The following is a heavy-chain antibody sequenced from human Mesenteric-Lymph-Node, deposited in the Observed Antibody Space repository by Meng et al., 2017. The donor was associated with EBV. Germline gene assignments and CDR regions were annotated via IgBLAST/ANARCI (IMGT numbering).Heavy chain of an antibody. Sequence: QVQLVESGGGVVQPGRSLRLSCAASGFLFSNYAMHWVRQAPGKGLEWVAIISYDGSNKYYADSVRGRFTISRDDSKNTLSVQMNSLRAEDTAVYYCARGDATITYWGQGTLVTVSS. V-gene: IGHV3-30-3*01. D-gene: IGHD5-24*01. CDR2: ISYDGSNK. J-gene: IGHJ4*02. CDR3: ARGDATITY. CDR1: GFLFSNYA.